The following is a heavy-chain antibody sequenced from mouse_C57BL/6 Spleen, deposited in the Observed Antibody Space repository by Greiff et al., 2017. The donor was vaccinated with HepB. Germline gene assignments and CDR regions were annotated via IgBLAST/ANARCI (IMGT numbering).Heavy chain of an antibody. CDR3: TPYDYDVGYYAMDY. V-gene: IGHV1-15*01. CDR1: GYTFTDYE. Sequence: VQLQQSGAELVRPGASVTLSCKASGYTFTDYEMHWVKQTPVHGLEWIGAIDPETGGTAYNQKFKGKAILTADKSSSTAYMELRSLTSEDSAVYYCTPYDYDVGYYAMDYWGQGTSVTVSS. CDR2: IDPETGGT. D-gene: IGHD2-4*01. J-gene: IGHJ4*01.